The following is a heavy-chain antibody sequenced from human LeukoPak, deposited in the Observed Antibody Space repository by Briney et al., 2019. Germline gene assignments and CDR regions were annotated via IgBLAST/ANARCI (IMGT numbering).Heavy chain of an antibody. CDR2: INPSGGST. J-gene: IGHJ2*01. V-gene: IGHV1-46*01. CDR1: GYTFTSYY. Sequence: ASVKVSCKASGYTFTSYYMHWVRQAPGQGLEWMGIINPSGGSTSYAQKFQGRVTMTEDTSTDTAYMELSSLRSEDTAVYYCASTSLSVVVPAATRLYWYFDLWGRGTLVTVSS. CDR3: ASTSLSVVVPAATRLYWYFDL. D-gene: IGHD2-2*01.